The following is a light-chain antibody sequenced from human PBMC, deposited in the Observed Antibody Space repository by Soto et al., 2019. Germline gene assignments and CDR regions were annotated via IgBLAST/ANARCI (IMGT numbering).Light chain of an antibody. CDR1: QSVSSNY. Sequence: EIVLTQSPGILSLSPGDGATLCCRASQSVSSNYLAWYQQNPGQAPRLLIYGTSTRASGIPDRFSGSGSGTDFTLTITRLEPEDFAVYFCQQYGVSPAPFGGGTKVDI. CDR2: GTS. J-gene: IGKJ4*01. CDR3: QQYGVSPAP. V-gene: IGKV3-20*01.